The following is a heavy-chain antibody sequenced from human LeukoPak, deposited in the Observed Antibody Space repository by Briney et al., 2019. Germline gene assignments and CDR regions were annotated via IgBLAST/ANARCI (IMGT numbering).Heavy chain of an antibody. CDR3: ARDSGMVRGTVDY. Sequence: ASVDVSCKSSGYTFTSYYMYWVRQAPGQGFEWLGIINPSGGSTSYAQKFQGRVTMTTDTSTSTVYMELSSLRSEDTAVYYCARDSGMVRGTVDYWGQGTLVTVSS. J-gene: IGHJ4*02. CDR1: GYTFTSYY. CDR2: INPSGGST. V-gene: IGHV1-46*01. D-gene: IGHD3-10*01.